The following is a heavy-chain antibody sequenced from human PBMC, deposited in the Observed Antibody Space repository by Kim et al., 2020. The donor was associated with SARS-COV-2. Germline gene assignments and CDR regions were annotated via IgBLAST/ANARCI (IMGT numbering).Heavy chain of an antibody. Sequence: GGSLRLSCAASGFTFDDYAMHWVRQAPGKGLEWVSGISWNSGSIGYADSVKGRFTISRDNAKNSLYLQMNSLRAEDTALYYCAKGPSAMVMGPNYYFDYWGQGTLVTVSS. D-gene: IGHD5-18*01. CDR3: AKGPSAMVMGPNYYFDY. CDR1: GFTFDDYA. J-gene: IGHJ4*02. V-gene: IGHV3-9*01. CDR2: ISWNSGSI.